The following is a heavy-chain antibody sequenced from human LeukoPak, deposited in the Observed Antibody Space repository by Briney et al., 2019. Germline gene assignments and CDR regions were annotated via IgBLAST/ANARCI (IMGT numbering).Heavy chain of an antibody. CDR3: ARAPVDTAMEPGFDY. CDR1: GFTVSSNY. J-gene: IGHJ4*02. V-gene: IGHV3-53*01. D-gene: IGHD5-18*01. Sequence: GGSLRLSCAASGFTVSSNYMSWVRQAPGKGLEWVSVIYSGGSTYYADSLKGRFTISRDNSKNALYLQRNSLRAEDTAVYYCARAPVDTAMEPGFDYWGQGTLVTVSS. CDR2: IYSGGST.